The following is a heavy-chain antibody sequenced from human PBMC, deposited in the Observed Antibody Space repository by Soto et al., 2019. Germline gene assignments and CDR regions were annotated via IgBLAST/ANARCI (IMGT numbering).Heavy chain of an antibody. J-gene: IGHJ6*03. D-gene: IGHD6-6*01. CDR1: GYTFTSYA. Sequence: QVQLVQSGAEVKKPGASVKVSCKASGYTFTSYAMHWVRQAPGQRLEWMGWINAGNGNTKYSQKFQGRVTITRDTTASTAYMELSSLRSEDTAVYYCAREPGWQLQFYYYYYMDVWGKGTTVTVSS. CDR2: INAGNGNT. V-gene: IGHV1-3*01. CDR3: AREPGWQLQFYYYYYMDV.